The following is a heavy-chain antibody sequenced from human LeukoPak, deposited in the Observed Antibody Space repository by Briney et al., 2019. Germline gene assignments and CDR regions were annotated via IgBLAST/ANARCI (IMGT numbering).Heavy chain of an antibody. CDR2: RSSDGGNK. J-gene: IGHJ4*02. V-gene: IGHV3-30*18. D-gene: IGHD2-2*01. CDR1: GFTFSSYG. Sequence: GSLRLSCSASGFTFSSYGMHWVRQAPGKGLEWVAVRSSDGGNKYYVDSVKGRFTISRDNSKNTVFLQMNSLRFEDTAVYYCAKSLSPSWALQGVDSWGQGTLVPVSS. CDR3: AKSLSPSWALQGVDS.